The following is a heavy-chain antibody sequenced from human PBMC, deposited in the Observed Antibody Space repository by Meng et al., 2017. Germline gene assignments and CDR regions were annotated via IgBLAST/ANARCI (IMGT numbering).Heavy chain of an antibody. CDR3: ARRRGGSSDWFDP. V-gene: IGHV4-34*01. D-gene: IGHD6-6*01. J-gene: IGHJ5*02. CDR2: INHSGSP. Sequence: HLHQWRPELLHPSETLSLTCAVYGGSFSGYYWSWIRQPPGKGLEWIGEINHSGSPNYNPSLKSRVTISVDTSKNQFSLKLSSVTAADTAVYYCARRRGGSSDWFDPWGQGTLVTVSS. CDR1: GGSFSGYY.